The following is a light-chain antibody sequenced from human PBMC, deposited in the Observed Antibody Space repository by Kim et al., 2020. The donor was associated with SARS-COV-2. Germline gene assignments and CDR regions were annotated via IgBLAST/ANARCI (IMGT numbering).Light chain of an antibody. CDR2: DAS. Sequence: ETVLTQSPAILSLSLGERATLSCRASQSVGRYLAWYQHKHGQAPRLLIFDASSRAPGIPPKFSGGGSGTDFTLTINSLAPEDFAVYYCQHRSSWPLTFGGGTKVDIK. V-gene: IGKV3-11*01. CDR3: QHRSSWPLT. CDR1: QSVGRY. J-gene: IGKJ4*01.